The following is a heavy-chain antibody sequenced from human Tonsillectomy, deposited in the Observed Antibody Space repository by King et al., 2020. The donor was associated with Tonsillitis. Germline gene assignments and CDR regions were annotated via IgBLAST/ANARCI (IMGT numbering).Heavy chain of an antibody. J-gene: IGHJ4*02. D-gene: IGHD6-19*01. V-gene: IGHV2-5*02. CDR2: LYWDDDN. CDR3: AHSSGWLFVY. CDR1: GFSLSTSVVG. Sequence: TLQESGPTLVKPTQTLTLTCTFSGFSLSTSVVGVGWIRQPPGKAPEWLALLYWDDDNRYSPSLRSRLTLSKDTSKNQVVLTMTNMDPMDTATYYCAHSSGWLFVYWGQGTLVTVSS.